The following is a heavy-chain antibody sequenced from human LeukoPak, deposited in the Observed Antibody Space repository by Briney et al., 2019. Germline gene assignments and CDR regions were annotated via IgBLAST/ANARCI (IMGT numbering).Heavy chain of an antibody. CDR1: GGSISGGSYY. CDR3: ARSGYSSGWYTDY. J-gene: IGHJ4*02. Sequence: SETLSLTRTVSGGSISGGSYYWSWIRQPAGKGLEWIGRIYTSGSTNYNPSLKSRVTISVDTSKNQFSLKLSSVTAADTAVYYCARSGYSSGWYTDYWGQGTLVTVSS. CDR2: IYTSGST. D-gene: IGHD6-19*01. V-gene: IGHV4-61*02.